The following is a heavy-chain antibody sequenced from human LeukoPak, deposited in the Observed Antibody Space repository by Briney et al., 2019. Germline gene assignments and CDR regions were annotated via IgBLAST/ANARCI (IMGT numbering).Heavy chain of an antibody. V-gene: IGHV3-15*01. D-gene: IGHD3-22*01. Sequence: GGSLRLSCAASGFTFSNAWMSWVRQAPGKGLEWVGRIKSKTDGGTTDCAAPVKGRFTISRDDSKNTLYLQMNSLKTEDTAVYYCTTPNYDSSGYYDYWGQGTLVTVSS. CDR1: GFTFSNAW. CDR2: IKSKTDGGTT. J-gene: IGHJ4*02. CDR3: TTPNYDSSGYYDY.